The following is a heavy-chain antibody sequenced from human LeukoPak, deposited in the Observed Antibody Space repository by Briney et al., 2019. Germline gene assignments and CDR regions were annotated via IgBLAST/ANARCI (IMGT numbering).Heavy chain of an antibody. J-gene: IGHJ4*02. CDR2: MYYAGST. Sequence: SETLSLTCNVSGGSISTTSYYWGWIRQSPGKGLEWIASMYYAGSTYYNPSLKSRVTISIDTSKNQVSVNLTSVTAADTAVYYCASRPPVSGYVVSWGQGTLVTVSS. D-gene: IGHD5-12*01. V-gene: IGHV4-39*01. CDR1: GGSISTTSYY. CDR3: ASRPPVSGYVVS.